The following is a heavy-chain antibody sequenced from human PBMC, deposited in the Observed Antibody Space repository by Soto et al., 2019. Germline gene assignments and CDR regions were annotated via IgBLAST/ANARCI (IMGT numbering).Heavy chain of an antibody. J-gene: IGHJ5*02. V-gene: IGHV4-34*01. Sequence: SDTLSLTCAVYGGSFSGYDWTWIRQPPGTGLEWIGEINHSGSTNYNPSLKSRVTISVDKSKNQFSLKLSSVTAADTALYYCASKDYADYGWFDPWGQGMLVTVSS. CDR1: GGSFSGYD. CDR2: INHSGST. D-gene: IGHD4-17*01. CDR3: ASKDYADYGWFDP.